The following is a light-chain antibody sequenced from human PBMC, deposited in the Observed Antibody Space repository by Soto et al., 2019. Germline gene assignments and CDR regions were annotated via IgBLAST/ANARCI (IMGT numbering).Light chain of an antibody. J-gene: IGLJ1*01. CDR1: SSDVGGYNY. CDR3: SSYAGSYSYV. Sequence: QSALTQPPSASGSPGQSVTISCTGTSSDVGGYNYVSWYQQHPGKAPKLMIYEVTKRPSGVPNRFSASKSGNTASLTVSGLQAEDEADYYCSSYAGSYSYVFGTGTKVTVL. V-gene: IGLV2-8*01. CDR2: EVT.